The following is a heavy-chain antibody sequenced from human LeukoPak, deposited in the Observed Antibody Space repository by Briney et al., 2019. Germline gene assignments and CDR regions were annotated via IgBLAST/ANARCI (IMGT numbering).Heavy chain of an antibody. CDR2: ISGTGGST. V-gene: IGHV3-23*01. CDR3: AKDQAVVVAAIEFGTEYFQH. J-gene: IGHJ1*01. Sequence: GGSLRLSSAASGFTFTSYAMSWVRQAPGKGLEWVSAISGTGGSTYYAHSVKGRFTISRDNSKNTLYLQMNRLRAEDTAVYYCAKDQAVVVAAIEFGTEYFQHWGQGTLVTVSS. D-gene: IGHD2-15*01. CDR1: GFTFTSYA.